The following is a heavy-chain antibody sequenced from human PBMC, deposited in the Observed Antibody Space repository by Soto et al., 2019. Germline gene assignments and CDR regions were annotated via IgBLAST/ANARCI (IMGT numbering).Heavy chain of an antibody. V-gene: IGHV3-33*01. CDR3: ARARTPFRYYYYGMDV. CDR1: GFTFSSYG. CDR2: IWYDGSNK. Sequence: GGSLRLSCAASGFTFSSYGMHWVRQAPGKGLEWVAVIWYDGSNKYYADSVKGRFTISRDNSKNTLYLQMNSLRAEDTAVYYCARARTPFRYYYYGMDVWGQGTTVTVSS. J-gene: IGHJ6*02. D-gene: IGHD2-15*01.